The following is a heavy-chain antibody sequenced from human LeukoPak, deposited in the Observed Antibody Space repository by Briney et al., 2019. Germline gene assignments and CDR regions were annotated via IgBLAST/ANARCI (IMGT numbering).Heavy chain of an antibody. CDR1: GGSISNNNW. J-gene: IGHJ4*02. D-gene: IGHD2-15*01. CDR3: ARHVVDCSGGSCSTDY. V-gene: IGHV4-4*02. Sequence: KPSGTLSLTCAVSGGSISNNNWWSWVRRPPGKGLEWIGEIYHSGSTNYNPSLKSRVTISVDTSKNQFSLKLSSVTAADTAVYYCARHVVDCSGGSCSTDYWGQGTLVTVSS. CDR2: IYHSGST.